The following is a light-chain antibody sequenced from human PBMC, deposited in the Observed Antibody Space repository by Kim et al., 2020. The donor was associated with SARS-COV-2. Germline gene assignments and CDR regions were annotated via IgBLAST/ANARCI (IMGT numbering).Light chain of an antibody. V-gene: IGLV3-1*01. Sequence: SVYPGKTATITCSGDKLWDMFDSRFQQKPGQSPGLVIFQDDKRPPEIPERFSGSNSGKTATLTIRGAQTLDEADYYCQAWDNRNVVFGGGTQLTVL. J-gene: IGLJ2*01. CDR2: QDD. CDR3: QAWDNRNVV. CDR1: KLWDMF.